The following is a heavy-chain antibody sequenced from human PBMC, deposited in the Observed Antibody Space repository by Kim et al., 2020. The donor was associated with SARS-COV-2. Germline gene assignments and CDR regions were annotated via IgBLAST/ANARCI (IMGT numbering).Heavy chain of an antibody. CDR3: ARQDYYYYGMDV. CDR2: IYYTGST. Sequence: SETLSLTCTVSGGSISTYYWSWVRQPPGKGLEWIGYIYYTGSTQYNPSLKSRANISIDTPKNQFSLNLTSVTAADTAVYYCARQDYYYYGMDVWGQGTT. V-gene: IGHV4-59*08. J-gene: IGHJ6*02. CDR1: GGSISTYY.